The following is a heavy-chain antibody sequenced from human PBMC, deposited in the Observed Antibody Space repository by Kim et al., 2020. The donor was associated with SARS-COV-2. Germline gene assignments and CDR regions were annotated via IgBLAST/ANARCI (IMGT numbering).Heavy chain of an antibody. D-gene: IGHD6-13*01. V-gene: IGHV3-48*01. Sequence: GGSLRLSCAASGFTFSSYSMNWVRQAPGKGLEWVSYISSSSSTIYYADSVKGRFTISRDNAKNSLYLQMNSLRAEDTAVYYCARDRASSSWFSPPRLTALDSWGQGPLVPVSS. CDR2: ISSSSSTI. CDR1: GFTFSSYS. J-gene: IGHJ4*02. CDR3: ARDRASSSWFSPPRLTALDS.